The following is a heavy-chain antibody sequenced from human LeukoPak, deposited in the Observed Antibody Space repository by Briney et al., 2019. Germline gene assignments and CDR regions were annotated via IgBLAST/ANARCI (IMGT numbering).Heavy chain of an antibody. CDR1: GFTFSTYS. V-gene: IGHV3-23*01. D-gene: IGHD6-13*01. Sequence: GGSLRLSCAASGFTFSTYSMNWVRQAPGKGLEWVSAISGSGGSTYYADSVKGRFTISRDNSKNTLYLQMNSLRAEDTAVYYCAKREAAEDYWGQGTLVTVSS. J-gene: IGHJ4*02. CDR2: ISGSGGST. CDR3: AKREAAEDY.